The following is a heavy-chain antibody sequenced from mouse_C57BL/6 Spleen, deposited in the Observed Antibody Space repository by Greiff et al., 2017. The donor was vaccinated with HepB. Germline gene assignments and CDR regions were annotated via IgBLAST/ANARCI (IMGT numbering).Heavy chain of an antibody. CDR1: GYTFTDYN. Sequence: EVQLQQSGPELVKPGASVKIPCKASGYTFTDYNMDWVKQSHGKSLEWIGDINPNNGGTNYNQKFKGKATLTVDKSSSTSYMVLRSLTSEYTAVYYGARGEGYSTKVDFDVWGTGTTVTVSS. J-gene: IGHJ1*03. V-gene: IGHV1-18*01. D-gene: IGHD1-1*01. CDR3: ARGEGYSTKVDFDV. CDR2: INPNNGGT.